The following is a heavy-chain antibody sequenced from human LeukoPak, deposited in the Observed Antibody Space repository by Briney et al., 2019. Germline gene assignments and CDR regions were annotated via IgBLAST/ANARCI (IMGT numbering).Heavy chain of an antibody. D-gene: IGHD4-17*01. J-gene: IGHJ3*02. CDR1: GGSISSSSYY. CDR3: ATVSADAFDI. V-gene: IGHV4-39*05. CDR2: IYYSGST. Sequence: SETPSLTCTVSGGSISSSSYYSGWIRQPPGKGLEWIGSIYYSGSTYYNPSLKSRVTISVDTSKNHVCLQLSCATAASTAVYWCATVSADAFDIWGQGTMVTVSS.